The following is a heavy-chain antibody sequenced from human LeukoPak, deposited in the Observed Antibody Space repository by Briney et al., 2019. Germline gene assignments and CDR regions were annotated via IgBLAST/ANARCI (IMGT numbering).Heavy chain of an antibody. V-gene: IGHV1-2*02. CDR1: GYTFTGYY. CDR2: INPNSGGT. CDR3: ARSGSGLDY. J-gene: IGHJ4*02. Sequence: GGSVSVSCKASGYTFTGYYMHWVRQAPGKGVERMGWINPNSGGTNYAQTLQGRVTITREKSISTAYMEVSRLRSGERAVNYCARSGSGLDYWGQGTLLTVSS. D-gene: IGHD1-26*01.